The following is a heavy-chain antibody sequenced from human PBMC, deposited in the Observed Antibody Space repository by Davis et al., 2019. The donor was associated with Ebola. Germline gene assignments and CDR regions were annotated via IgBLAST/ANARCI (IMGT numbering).Heavy chain of an antibody. CDR1: GGSISSYY. V-gene: IGHV4-59*04. CDR3: AGRGAAGPEYYFDY. J-gene: IGHJ4*02. CDR2: IYYSGST. Sequence: PSETLSLTCTVSGGSISSYYWSWIRQPPGKGLEWIGSIYYSGSTYYNPSLKSRVTISVDTSKNQFSLKLSSVTAADTAVYYCAGRGAAGPEYYFDYWGQGTLVTVSS. D-gene: IGHD6-13*01.